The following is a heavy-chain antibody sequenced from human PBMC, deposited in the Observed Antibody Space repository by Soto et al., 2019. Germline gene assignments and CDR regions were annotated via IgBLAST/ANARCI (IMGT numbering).Heavy chain of an antibody. V-gene: IGHV3-23*01. CDR2: ISGSGGST. CDR3: AKDTSSSGTYGMDV. D-gene: IGHD6-19*01. J-gene: IGHJ6*01. Sequence: GSLRLSCAASGFTFGSYAMSWVRQAPGRGLEWVSAISGSGGSTYYADSVKGRFTISRDNSKNTLYLQMNSLRAEDTAVYYCAKDTSSSGTYGMDVWGQGNTVTVSS. CDR1: GFTFGSYA.